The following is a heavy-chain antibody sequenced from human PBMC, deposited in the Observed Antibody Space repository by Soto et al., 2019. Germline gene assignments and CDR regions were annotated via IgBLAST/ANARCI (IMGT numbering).Heavy chain of an antibody. CDR2: TYYRSKWYN. CDR1: GDSVSSNSAA. Sequence: PSQTLSLTGAISGDSVSSNSAAWNWIRQSPSRGLEWLGRTYYRSKWYNDYAVSVKSRITINPDTSKNQFSLQLNSVTPEDTAVYYCARVGGLYSSGWSSPSGAFDIWGQGTMVTVSS. D-gene: IGHD6-19*01. J-gene: IGHJ3*02. V-gene: IGHV6-1*01. CDR3: ARVGGLYSSGWSSPSGAFDI.